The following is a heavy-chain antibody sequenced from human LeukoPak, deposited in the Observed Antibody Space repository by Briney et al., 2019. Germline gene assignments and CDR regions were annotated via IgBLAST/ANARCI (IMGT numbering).Heavy chain of an antibody. CDR3: ARDDLASGWTFDY. V-gene: IGHV1-2*02. Sequence: ASVKLSCTASGYTFTDNYMHWVRQAPGQGLGWMAWINPDSGGTNYARKFQGRVTMTRDTSINTVYMELSGLRSDDTAVYYCARDDLASGWTFDYWGQGSLVTVSS. CDR2: INPDSGGT. CDR1: GYTFTDNY. D-gene: IGHD6-19*01. J-gene: IGHJ4*02.